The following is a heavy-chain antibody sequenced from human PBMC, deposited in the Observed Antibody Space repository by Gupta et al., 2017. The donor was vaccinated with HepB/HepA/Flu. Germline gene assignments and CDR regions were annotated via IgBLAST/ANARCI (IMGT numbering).Heavy chain of an antibody. D-gene: IGHD3-22*01. CDR2: IIPIFGTA. J-gene: IGHJ6*03. V-gene: IGHV1-69*06. CDR1: GGTFSSYA. CDR3: ARATYYYDSSGYYPYYYYYYMDV. Sequence: QVQLLQSGAEVKKPGSSVKVSCKASGGTFSSYAISWVLQAPGQGLEGMGGIIPIFGTANYAQKFQGRVTITADKSTSTAYMELSSLRSEDTAVYYCARATYYYDSSGYYPYYYYYYMDVWGKGTTVTVSS.